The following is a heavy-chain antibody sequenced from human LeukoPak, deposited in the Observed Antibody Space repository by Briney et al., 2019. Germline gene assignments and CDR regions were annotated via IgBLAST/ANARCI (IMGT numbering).Heavy chain of an antibody. CDR1: GFTFSSYA. D-gene: IGHD1-1*01. Sequence: GGSLRLSCAASGFTFSSYAMSWVRQAPGKGLERVSAISGSGGSTYYADSVKGRFTISRDNSKNTLYLQMNSLRAEDTAVYYCAKRTNWNDGYFDYWGQGTLVTVSS. V-gene: IGHV3-23*01. CDR3: AKRTNWNDGYFDY. J-gene: IGHJ4*02. CDR2: ISGSGGST.